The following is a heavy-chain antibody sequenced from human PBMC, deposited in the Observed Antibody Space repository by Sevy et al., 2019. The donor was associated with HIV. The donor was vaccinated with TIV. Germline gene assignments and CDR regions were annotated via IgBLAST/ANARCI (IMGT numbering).Heavy chain of an antibody. CDR1: GFSFSNYW. D-gene: IGHD1-1*01. V-gene: IGHV3-7*01. Sequence: GGSLRLSCVVSGFSFSNYWMTWVRQAPGKGLEWVANIKPDGSVKSYLDSVKGRFTISRDNAKNSLSLQMNSLSAEDTALYYCARDTNYFYVDVWGKGTTVTVSS. J-gene: IGHJ6*03. CDR2: IKPDGSVK. CDR3: ARDTNYFYVDV.